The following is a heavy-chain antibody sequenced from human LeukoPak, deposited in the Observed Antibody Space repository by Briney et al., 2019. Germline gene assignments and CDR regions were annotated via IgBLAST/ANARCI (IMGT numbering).Heavy chain of an antibody. Sequence: PSETLSLTCTVSGGSISSSSYYWGWIRQPPGKGLEWIGSIYYSGSTYYNPSLKSRVTISVDTSKNQFSLKLSSVTAADTAVYYCARPLLRFPTDAFDIWGQGTMVTASS. CDR1: GGSISSSSYY. D-gene: IGHD3-3*01. V-gene: IGHV4-39*01. CDR2: IYYSGST. CDR3: ARPLLRFPTDAFDI. J-gene: IGHJ3*02.